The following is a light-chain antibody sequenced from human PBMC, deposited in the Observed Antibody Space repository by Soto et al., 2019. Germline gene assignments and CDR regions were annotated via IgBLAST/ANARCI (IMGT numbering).Light chain of an antibody. Sequence: DIQMTQSPSSLSASVGNRVTITCRASQSISTYLNWYQKKPGKAPNLLIYDASRLQSGVPSRFSGSGGGTDFTLSISSVQPEDFATYYCQQSYSTPTFGQGTKVDIK. CDR1: QSISTY. CDR3: QQSYSTPT. V-gene: IGKV1-39*01. CDR2: DAS. J-gene: IGKJ1*01.